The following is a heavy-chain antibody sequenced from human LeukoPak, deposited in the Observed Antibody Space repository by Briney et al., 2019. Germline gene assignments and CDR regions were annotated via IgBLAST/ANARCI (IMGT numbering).Heavy chain of an antibody. Sequence: GGSLRLSCAASGFTFSSYSMNWVRQAPGKGLEWVSYISSSSSTIYYADSVKGRFTISRDNAKNSLYLQMNSLRAEDTAVYYCARGAYSGYLSQQNNWFDPWGQGTLVTVSS. CDR3: ARGAYSGYLSQQNNWFDP. CDR2: ISSSSSTI. J-gene: IGHJ5*02. D-gene: IGHD5-12*01. V-gene: IGHV3-48*01. CDR1: GFTFSSYS.